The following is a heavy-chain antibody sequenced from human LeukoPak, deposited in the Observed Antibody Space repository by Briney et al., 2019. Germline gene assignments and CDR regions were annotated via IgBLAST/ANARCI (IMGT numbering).Heavy chain of an antibody. Sequence: SETLSLTCTVSGGSISSYYWSWIRQPPGKGLEWIGYIYYSGSTNYNPSLKSRVTISVDTSKNQFSLKLSSVTAADTAVYYCARDPGFYDSSGFFDYWGQGTLVTVSS. CDR2: IYYSGST. J-gene: IGHJ4*02. CDR3: ARDPGFYDSSGFFDY. CDR1: GGSISSYY. V-gene: IGHV4-59*01. D-gene: IGHD3-22*01.